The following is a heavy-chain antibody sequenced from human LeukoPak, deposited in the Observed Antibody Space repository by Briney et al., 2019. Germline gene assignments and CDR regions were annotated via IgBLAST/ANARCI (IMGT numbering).Heavy chain of an antibody. Sequence: GGSLRLSCAASGFTFSIHWMHWVRQAPGKGLVWVSRITSDRRTTDYADSVKGRFTVSRDNAKNTLFLQMNSLTAEDTAVYYCVRALGAPHDDWGLGTLVTVS. J-gene: IGHJ4*02. D-gene: IGHD3-16*01. CDR3: VRALGAPHDD. CDR2: ITSDRRTT. CDR1: GFTFSIHW. V-gene: IGHV3-74*01.